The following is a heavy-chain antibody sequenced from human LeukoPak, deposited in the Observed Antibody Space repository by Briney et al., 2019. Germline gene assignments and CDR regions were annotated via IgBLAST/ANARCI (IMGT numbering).Heavy chain of an antibody. D-gene: IGHD2-2*01. CDR1: GFTFSSYA. Sequence: GGSLRLSCAASGFTFSSYAMTWVCQAPGKGLEWVSTLTSGGDTYYTDSVKGRFTVSRDTSRNTLYLQMVSLRAGDTAVYYCAKKHEVDSTNWFKIFDYWGQGTLVTVSS. V-gene: IGHV3-23*01. J-gene: IGHJ4*02. CDR2: LTSGGDT. CDR3: AKKHEVDSTNWFKIFDY.